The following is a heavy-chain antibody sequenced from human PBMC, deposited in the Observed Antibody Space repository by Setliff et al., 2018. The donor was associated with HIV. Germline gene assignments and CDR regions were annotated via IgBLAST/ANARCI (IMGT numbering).Heavy chain of an antibody. V-gene: IGHV4-61*02. D-gene: IGHD3-3*01. CDR1: GGSISSRSYY. Sequence: SETLSLTCTVSGGSISSRSYYWSRIRQPAGKGLEWIGRIYTSESTNYNPSLKSRVTISVDTSKNQFSLKLSSVTAADMAVYYCARVPFTTGFDYWGQGIQVTVSS. CDR3: ARVPFTTGFDY. CDR2: IYTSEST. J-gene: IGHJ4*02.